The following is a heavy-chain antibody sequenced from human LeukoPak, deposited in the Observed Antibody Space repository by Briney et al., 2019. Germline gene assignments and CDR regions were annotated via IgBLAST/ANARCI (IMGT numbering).Heavy chain of an antibody. D-gene: IGHD6-19*01. Sequence: SETLSLTCAVSGGSVSRGYYYWSWIRQAAGERLEWIGRIYTDGSTYYNPSLKSRVTISLDTSKNHFPLKLTSVTAADTAVYYCAREAVSGPFHYWRQGTLVTVSS. J-gene: IGHJ4*02. CDR2: IYTDGST. CDR3: AREAVSGPFHY. CDR1: GGSVSRGYYY. V-gene: IGHV4-61*02.